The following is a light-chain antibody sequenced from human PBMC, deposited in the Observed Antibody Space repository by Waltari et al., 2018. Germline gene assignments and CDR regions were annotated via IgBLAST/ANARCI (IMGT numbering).Light chain of an antibody. CDR2: DAS. CDR3: QKYGTLPAT. J-gene: IGKJ1*01. Sequence: EIVLTQSPGTLSLSPGESATLSCRASQSVSKYLAWYQQKPGQAPRLLIYDASTRATGSPDRFSGSGWGTDFSLTISRLEPEDFAVYYCQKYGTLPATFGQGTKVQ. CDR1: QSVSKY. V-gene: IGKV3-20*01.